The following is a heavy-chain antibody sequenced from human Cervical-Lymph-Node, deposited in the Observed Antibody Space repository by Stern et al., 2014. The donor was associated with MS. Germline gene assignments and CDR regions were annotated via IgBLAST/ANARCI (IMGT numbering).Heavy chain of an antibody. CDR2: LIPIFGAA. Sequence: QVQLVESGAEVKKPGSSVKVSCKASGGTFSSYAISWVRQAPGQGLEWMGGLIPIFGAAKYAQKCQGRVTITADESTSTAYMELSSLRSEDTALYYCARRLVGTGLRFDPWGQGTLVTVSS. CDR3: ARRLVGTGLRFDP. V-gene: IGHV1-69*01. J-gene: IGHJ5*02. D-gene: IGHD2-2*01. CDR1: GGTFSSYA.